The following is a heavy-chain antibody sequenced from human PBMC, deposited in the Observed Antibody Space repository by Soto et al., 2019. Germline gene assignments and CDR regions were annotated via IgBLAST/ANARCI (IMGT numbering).Heavy chain of an antibody. CDR2: LYYSGST. V-gene: IGHV4-61*01. CDR1: GDSISSGNYY. Sequence: SETLSLTCTVSGDSISSGNYYWSWIRQPPGKGLEYIGYLYYSGSTNYNPSLKSRVTISVDTPKNQFSLKLTSVTAADTAIYFCARGQAFWTGYYRMPYYFDYWGRGTLVTVSS. D-gene: IGHD3-3*01. J-gene: IGHJ4*02. CDR3: ARGQAFWTGYYRMPYYFDY.